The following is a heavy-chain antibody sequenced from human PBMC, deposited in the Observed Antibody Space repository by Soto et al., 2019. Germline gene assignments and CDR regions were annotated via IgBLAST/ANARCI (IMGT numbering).Heavy chain of an antibody. V-gene: IGHV1-46*01. D-gene: IGHD2-15*01. J-gene: IGHJ1*01. Sequence: ASVKVSCKASGYTFTSYYMHWVRQAPGQGLEWMGIINPSGGSTSYAQKFQGRVTMTRDTSTSTVYMELSSRRSEDTGVYYCARGGWCGGRCYNCWGQGTLVTGSS. CDR1: GYTFTSYY. CDR3: ARGGWCGGRCYNC. CDR2: INPSGGST.